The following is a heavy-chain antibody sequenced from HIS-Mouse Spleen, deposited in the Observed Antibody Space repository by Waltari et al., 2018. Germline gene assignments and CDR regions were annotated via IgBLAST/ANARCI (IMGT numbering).Heavy chain of an antibody. CDR1: GGPISSSPYY. CDR2: IYYSGRT. CDR3: AREIPYSSSWYDWYFDL. J-gene: IGHJ2*01. Sequence: QLQLQESGPGLVKPSETLSLNCTVSGGPISSSPYYCGWIRQPPGKGLGWLGSIYYSGRTYDNPSIKSRVTISVDTSKNQFSLKLSSVTAADTAVYYCAREIPYSSSWYDWYFDLWGRGTLVTVSS. D-gene: IGHD6-13*01. V-gene: IGHV4-39*07.